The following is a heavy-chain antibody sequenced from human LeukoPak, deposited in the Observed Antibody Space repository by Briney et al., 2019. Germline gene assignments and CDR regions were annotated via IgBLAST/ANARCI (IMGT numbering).Heavy chain of an antibody. D-gene: IGHD6-19*01. Sequence: PSETLSLTCAVCGYSICSGYYWGWIRQPPGKGLEWVGSIYHSGSTYYNPSLKSRVTISVDTSKNQFSLKLSSVTAADTAVYYCARDQGIAVAGTLDRWFDPWGQGTLVTVSS. CDR1: GYSICSGYY. CDR3: ARDQGIAVAGTLDRWFDP. V-gene: IGHV4-38-2*02. J-gene: IGHJ5*02. CDR2: IYHSGST.